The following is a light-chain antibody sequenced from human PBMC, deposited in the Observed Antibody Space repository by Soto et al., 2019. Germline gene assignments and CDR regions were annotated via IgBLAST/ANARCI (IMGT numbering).Light chain of an antibody. Sequence: EIVMTQSPATLSVSPGERATLSCRASQSVSSNLAWYQQKPCQAPRLRIYGASTRATGIPARFGGSGSGTEFTLTISSLQSEDFAVYYCQQDNNWPPWTFGQGTKVEIK. J-gene: IGKJ1*01. CDR3: QQDNNWPPWT. CDR2: GAS. CDR1: QSVSSN. V-gene: IGKV3-15*01.